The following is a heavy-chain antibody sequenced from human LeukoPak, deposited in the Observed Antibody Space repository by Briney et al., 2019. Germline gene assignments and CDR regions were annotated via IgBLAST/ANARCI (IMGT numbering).Heavy chain of an antibody. CDR3: ARGDTVTTSDDY. Sequence: GASVKVSCKASGYTFTSYDINWVRQATGQGLEWMGWMNPNSGNTGYAQKFQGRVTMTRNTSISTAYMELSSLRSGDTAVYYCARGDTVTTSDDYWGQGTLVTVSS. D-gene: IGHD4-11*01. CDR2: MNPNSGNT. CDR1: GYTFTSYD. V-gene: IGHV1-8*01. J-gene: IGHJ4*02.